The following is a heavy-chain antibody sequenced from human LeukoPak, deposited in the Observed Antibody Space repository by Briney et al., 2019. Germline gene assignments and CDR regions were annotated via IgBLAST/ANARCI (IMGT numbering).Heavy chain of an antibody. V-gene: IGHV1-18*01. CDR1: GYTFTSYG. D-gene: IGHD3-3*01. CDR3: ARDQLGYDFWSGYYVASYYYYGMDV. CDR2: ISAYNGNT. Sequence: ASVKVSCKASGYTFTSYGISWVRQAPGQVLEWMGWISAYNGNTNYAQKLQGRVTMTTDTSTSTAYMELRSLRSDDTAVYYCARDQLGYDFWSGYYVASYYYYGMDVWGQGTTVTVSS. J-gene: IGHJ6*02.